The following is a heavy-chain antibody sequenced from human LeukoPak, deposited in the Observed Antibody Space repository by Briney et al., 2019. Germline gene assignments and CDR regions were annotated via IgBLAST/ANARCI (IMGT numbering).Heavy chain of an antibody. Sequence: PGGSLRLSCAASGFTFNIYAMHWVRQAPGKGLEWVAVISYDGSKTYNADSVKGRFTISRDNSKNTLYLQMNSLRAEDTALYYCARTMYITGSSDFDYWGQGTLVTVSS. CDR2: ISYDGSKT. V-gene: IGHV3-30-3*01. J-gene: IGHJ4*02. CDR1: GFTFNIYA. CDR3: ARTMYITGSSDFDY. D-gene: IGHD1-26*01.